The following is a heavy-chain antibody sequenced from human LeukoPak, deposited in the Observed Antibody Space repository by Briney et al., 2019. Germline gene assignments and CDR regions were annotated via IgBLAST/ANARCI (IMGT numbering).Heavy chain of an antibody. D-gene: IGHD1-26*01. V-gene: IGHV1-18*01. CDR1: GYTFTSYG. Sequence: ASVKVSCKASGYTFTSYGISWVRQAPGQGLEWMGWISAYNGNTNYAQKLQGRVTMTEDTSTDTAYMELSSLRSEDTAVYYCATDRGSYHYPGAFDIWGQGTMVTVSS. CDR2: ISAYNGNT. J-gene: IGHJ3*02. CDR3: ATDRGSYHYPGAFDI.